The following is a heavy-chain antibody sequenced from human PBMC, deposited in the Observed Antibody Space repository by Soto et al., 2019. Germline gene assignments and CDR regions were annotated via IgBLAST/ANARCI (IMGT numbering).Heavy chain of an antibody. CDR2: ISGSGGST. CDR3: AVITRTFYYYYYGMDV. V-gene: IGHV3-23*01. Sequence: GGSLRLSCAASGFTFSSYAMSWVRQAPGKGLEWVSAISGSGGSTYYADSVKGRFTISRDNSKNTLYLQMNSLRAEDTAVYYCAVITRTFYYYYYGMDVWGQGTTVTVS. CDR1: GFTFSSYA. J-gene: IGHJ6*02. D-gene: IGHD1-20*01.